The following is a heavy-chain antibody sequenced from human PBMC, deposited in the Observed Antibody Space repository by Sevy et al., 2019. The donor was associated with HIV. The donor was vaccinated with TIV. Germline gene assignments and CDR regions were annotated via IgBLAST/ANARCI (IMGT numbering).Heavy chain of an antibody. CDR3: TTITNSGSTSPREFDY. D-gene: IGHD2-2*01. J-gene: IGHJ4*02. V-gene: IGHV3-15*01. CDR2: IKSKADGGTT. CDR1: GFSLNNAW. Sequence: KQGGSLRLSCAASGFSLNNAWMSWVRQAPGKGLEWVGRIKSKADGGTTDYAAPVKGRFTISRDDSKNTLYLQMNSLKTEDTAIYYCTTITNSGSTSPREFDYWGQGSLVTVSS.